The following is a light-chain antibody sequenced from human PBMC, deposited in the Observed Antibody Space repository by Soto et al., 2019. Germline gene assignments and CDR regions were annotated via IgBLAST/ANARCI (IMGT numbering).Light chain of an antibody. CDR1: QSVGSN. J-gene: IGKJ1*01. Sequence: EIVMTQSPATLSVSPGERATLSCRASQSVGSNLAWYQQKPGQAPRLLIYGASTRATGIPARFSGSGSGPEFTPTISSLQSADFAIYSYQQYNNWPPDRTFGQGTKVEIK. CDR2: GAS. CDR3: QQYNNWPPDRT. V-gene: IGKV3-15*01.